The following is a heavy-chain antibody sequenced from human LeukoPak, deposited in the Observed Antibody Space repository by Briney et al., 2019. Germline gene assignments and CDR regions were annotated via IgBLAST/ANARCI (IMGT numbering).Heavy chain of an antibody. Sequence: SETLSLTCTVSGGSISSSSYYWGWIRQPPGKGLEWIGSIYYSGSTYYNPSLESRVTISVDTSKNQFSLKLSSVTAADTAVYYCARLAWYYGMDVWGQGTTVTVSS. CDR3: ARLAWYYGMDV. V-gene: IGHV4-39*01. CDR1: GGSISSSSYY. J-gene: IGHJ6*02. CDR2: IYYSGST.